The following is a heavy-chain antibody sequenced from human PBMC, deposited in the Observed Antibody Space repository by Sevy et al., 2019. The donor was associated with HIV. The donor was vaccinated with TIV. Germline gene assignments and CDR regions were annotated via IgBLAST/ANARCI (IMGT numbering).Heavy chain of an antibody. CDR3: AANDH. CDR2: INPLTGAT. Sequence: ASVKVSCKTSGYTFTDYYLHWSRQAPGQGLEWMGRINPLTGATNFVQSFQGRVAVTRDTPISTAYMELSGLRSDDTAVYYCAANDHWGQGTLVTVSS. V-gene: IGHV1-2*06. CDR1: GYTFTDYY. J-gene: IGHJ4*02.